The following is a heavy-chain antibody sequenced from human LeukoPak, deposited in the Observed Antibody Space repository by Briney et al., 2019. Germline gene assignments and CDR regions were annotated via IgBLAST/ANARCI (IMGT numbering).Heavy chain of an antibody. J-gene: IGHJ6*03. V-gene: IGHV3-49*04. Sequence: GGSLRLSCTASGFTFGDYAMSWVRQAPEKGLEWVGFIRSKAYGGTTEYAASVKGRFTISRDDSKSIAYLQMNSLKTEDTAIYYCSRGHYDYYYMDAWGKGTTVTVSS. CDR3: SRGHYDYYYMDA. CDR1: GFTFGDYA. CDR2: IRSKAYGGTT.